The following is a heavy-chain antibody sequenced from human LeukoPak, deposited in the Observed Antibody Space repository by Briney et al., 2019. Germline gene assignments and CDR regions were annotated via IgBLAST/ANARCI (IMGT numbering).Heavy chain of an antibody. D-gene: IGHD1-26*01. V-gene: IGHV1-69*13. CDR2: IIPIFGTA. J-gene: IGHJ5*02. CDR3: ARTYSGSCPAIWFDP. CDR1: GGTSSSFA. Sequence: SVNVSCTASGGTSSSFAISWVRQAPGQGLGWMGGIIPIFGTANYAQKFQGRVTITADESTSTAYMELSSLRSEDTAVYYCARTYSGSCPAIWFDPWGQGTLVTVSS.